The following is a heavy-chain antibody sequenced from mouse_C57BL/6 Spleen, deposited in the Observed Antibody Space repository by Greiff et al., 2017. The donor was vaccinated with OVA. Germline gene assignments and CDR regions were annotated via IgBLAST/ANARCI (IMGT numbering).Heavy chain of an antibody. CDR2: IDPANGNT. D-gene: IGHD2-2*01. CDR1: GFNIKNTY. J-gene: IGHJ4*01. V-gene: IGHV14-3*01. CDR3: ASYPGGYPYAMDY. Sequence: VQLQQSVAELVRPGASVKLSCTASGFNIKNTYMHWVKQRPEQGLEWIGRIDPANGNTKYASKVPGKATITAVTSSNTAYLQHSSLTSEDTAIYYCASYPGGYPYAMDYWGQGTSVTVSS.